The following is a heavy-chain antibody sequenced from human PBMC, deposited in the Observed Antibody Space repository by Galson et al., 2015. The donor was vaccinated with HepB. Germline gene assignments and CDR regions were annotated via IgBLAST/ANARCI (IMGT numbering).Heavy chain of an antibody. Sequence: SLRLSCAASGFTFSSYGMHWVRQAPGKGLEWVAVISYDGSNKYYADSVKGRFTISRDNSKNTLYLQMNSLRAEDTAVYYCAKDLKYSYASVSCPGFYWGQGTLVTVSS. CDR1: GFTFSSYG. V-gene: IGHV3-30*18. CDR3: AKDLKYSYASVSCPGFY. D-gene: IGHD5-18*01. J-gene: IGHJ4*02. CDR2: ISYDGSNK.